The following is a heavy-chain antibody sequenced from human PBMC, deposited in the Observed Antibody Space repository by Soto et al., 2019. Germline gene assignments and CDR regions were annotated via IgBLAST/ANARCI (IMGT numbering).Heavy chain of an antibody. V-gene: IGHV1-18*04. CDR1: GYAFTSYG. J-gene: IGHJ4*02. Sequence: QVQLVQSGPEVKKPGASVRVSCMTSGYAFTSYGVNWVRQVPGQGLEWMGWIAPHSGRTTYLPKFQGRVTITADPSTNTAHMARTSLSSDDTGIYFCARAATGSYHSAYWGQGTVVTVSA. D-gene: IGHD3-10*01. CDR3: ARAATGSYHSAY. CDR2: IAPHSGRT.